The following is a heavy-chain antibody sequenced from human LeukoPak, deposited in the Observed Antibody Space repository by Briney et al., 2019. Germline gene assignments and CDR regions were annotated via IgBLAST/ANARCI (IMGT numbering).Heavy chain of an antibody. V-gene: IGHV4-59*01. J-gene: IGHJ4*02. Sequence: PSETLSLTCTVSGGSISSYYWSWIRQPPGKGLEWIGYIYYSGSTNYNPSLKSRVTISVDTSKNQFSLKLSSVTAADTAVYYCARSASPWWFDYWGQGTLVTVSS. CDR1: GGSISSYY. CDR3: ARSASPWWFDY. D-gene: IGHD2-15*01. CDR2: IYYSGST.